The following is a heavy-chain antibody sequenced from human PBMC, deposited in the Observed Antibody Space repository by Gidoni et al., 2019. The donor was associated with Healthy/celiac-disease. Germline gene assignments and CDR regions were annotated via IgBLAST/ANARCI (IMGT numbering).Heavy chain of an antibody. D-gene: IGHD3-22*01. CDR1: GYTFTSYD. CDR3: ARGANWRYYDSRGYGMDV. Sequence: QVQQEQSGAEVKKPGAAVKVSCKASGYTFTSYDINWVRQATGQGLEWLGWMNPNSGNTGYAQKFQGRVTMTRNTSISTAYMELSSLRSEDTAVYYCARGANWRYYDSRGYGMDVWGQGTTVTVSS. J-gene: IGHJ6*02. V-gene: IGHV1-8*01. CDR2: MNPNSGNT.